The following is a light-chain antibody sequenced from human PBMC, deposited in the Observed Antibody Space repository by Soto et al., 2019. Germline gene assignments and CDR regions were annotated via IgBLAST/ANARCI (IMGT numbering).Light chain of an antibody. Sequence: LTPSPGTLSLSPGERTTLSCRASQSISRYLAWYQQKPGQGPRLLIYGASSRATGTPDRFSGSGSGTDFTLTINRLEPEGFAMYYCQQYGRSPPTFGPGTKV. CDR1: QSISRY. CDR3: QQYGRSPPT. CDR2: GAS. J-gene: IGKJ1*01. V-gene: IGKV3-20*01.